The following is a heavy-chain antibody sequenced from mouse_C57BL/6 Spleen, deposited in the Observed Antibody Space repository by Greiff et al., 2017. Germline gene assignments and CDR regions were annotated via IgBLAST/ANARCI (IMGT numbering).Heavy chain of an antibody. J-gene: IGHJ2*01. CDR3: ASWDYDYFDY. CDR1: GYTFTSYW. D-gene: IGHD2-4*01. CDR2: IHPNSGST. Sequence: QVQLQQPGAELVKPGASVTLSCKASGYTFTSYWMHWVKQRPGQGLEWIGMIHPNSGSTNYNEKFKSKATLTVDKSSSTAYMQLSSLTSEDSAVYYCASWDYDYFDYWGQGTTLTVSS. V-gene: IGHV1-64*01.